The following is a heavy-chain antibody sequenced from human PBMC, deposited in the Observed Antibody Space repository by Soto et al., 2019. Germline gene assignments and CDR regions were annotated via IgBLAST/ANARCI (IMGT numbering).Heavy chain of an antibody. CDR2: INSDGSTT. V-gene: IGHV3-74*01. Sequence: PGGSLRLSCVVSEFTFSSSWMHWVRQGPGKGLVWVSRINSDGSTTNYADSVKGRFTTSRDNAKNMLYLQMNSLRVEDTALYYCVTGWSDYWGQGTLVTVSS. D-gene: IGHD2-15*01. CDR1: EFTFSSSW. CDR3: VTGWSDY. J-gene: IGHJ4*02.